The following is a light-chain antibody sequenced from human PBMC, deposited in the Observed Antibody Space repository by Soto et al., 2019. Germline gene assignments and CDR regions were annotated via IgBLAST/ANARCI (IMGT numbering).Light chain of an antibody. CDR3: QQYNSYPWT. V-gene: IGKV1-5*03. J-gene: IGKJ1*01. CDR2: KAS. Sequence: DVQMTQSPSTLSASVGDRVTITCRASQSISSWLAWYQQKPGKAPKPLIYKASTLESGVPSNFSGSGSGTEFTLTISSLQPEDFATYYCQQYNSYPWTFGQGTKV. CDR1: QSISSW.